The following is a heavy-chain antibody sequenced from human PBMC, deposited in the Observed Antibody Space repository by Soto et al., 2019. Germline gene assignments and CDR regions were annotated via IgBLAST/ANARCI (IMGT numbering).Heavy chain of an antibody. V-gene: IGHV4-59*01. D-gene: IGHD6-19*01. CDR3: ARSSGWSPGGYYYYYGMDV. CDR1: GGSISSYY. J-gene: IGHJ6*02. CDR2: IYYSGST. Sequence: SETLSLTCTVSGGSISSYYWSWIRQPPGKGLEWIGYIYYSGSTNYNPSLKSRVTISVDTSKNQFSLKLSSVTAADTAVYYCARSSGWSPGGYYYYYGMDVWGQGTTVTVSS.